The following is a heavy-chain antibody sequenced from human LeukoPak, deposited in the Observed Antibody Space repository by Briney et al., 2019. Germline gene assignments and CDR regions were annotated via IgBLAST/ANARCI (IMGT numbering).Heavy chain of an antibody. D-gene: IGHD6-13*01. Sequence: ASVKVSCKASGYTFTGYYMHWVRQAPGQGLEWMGWINPNSGGTNYAQKFQGRVTMTRDTSISTAYMELSRLRSDDTAVYYCARAEQQLENAFDIWGQGTMVTVSS. V-gene: IGHV1-2*02. J-gene: IGHJ3*02. CDR1: GYTFTGYY. CDR3: ARAEQQLENAFDI. CDR2: INPNSGGT.